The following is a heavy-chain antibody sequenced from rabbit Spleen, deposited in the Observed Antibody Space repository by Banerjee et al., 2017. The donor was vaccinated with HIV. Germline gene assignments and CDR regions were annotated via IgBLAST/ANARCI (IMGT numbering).Heavy chain of an antibody. CDR3: ARGIDGATGNDYDYYFNF. Sequence: QSLEESGGGLVQPEGSLTLTCTASGFDFSSNAMCWVRQAPGKGPEWIACIVLSNNKIYYASWAKGRFTISKTSSTTVTLQMTSLTAADTATYFCARGIDGATGNDYDYYFNFWGPGTLVTVS. J-gene: IGHJ4*01. V-gene: IGHV1S40*01. D-gene: IGHD6-1*01. CDR2: IVLSNNKI. CDR1: GFDFSSNA.